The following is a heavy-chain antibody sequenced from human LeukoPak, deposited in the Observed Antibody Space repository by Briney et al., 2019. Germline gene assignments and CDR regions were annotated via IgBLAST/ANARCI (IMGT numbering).Heavy chain of an antibody. CDR2: ISSSSSYI. J-gene: IGHJ4*02. V-gene: IGHV3-21*01. CDR3: AREDCSGGSCYLDFDY. CDR1: GFTVSSNY. Sequence: GGSLRLSCAASGFTVSSNYMSWVRQAPGKGLEWVSSISSSSSYIYYADSVKGRFTISRDNAKNSLYLQMNSLRAEDTAVYYCAREDCSGGSCYLDFDYWGQGTLVTVSS. D-gene: IGHD2-15*01.